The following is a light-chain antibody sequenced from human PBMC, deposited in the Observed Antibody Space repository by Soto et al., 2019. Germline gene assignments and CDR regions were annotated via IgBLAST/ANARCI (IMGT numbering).Light chain of an antibody. CDR1: QSVSRNY. CDR3: QQYAYSPRT. CDR2: GAS. V-gene: IGKV3-20*01. Sequence: EIVLTQSPGTLSLSPGERATLSCRASQSVSRNYLAWYQQKPGQAPRLLIYGASSRATGIPDRFSGSGSGTDFTLTISRLEPEDFAVYYCQQYAYSPRTFCRGTKLEIK. J-gene: IGKJ2*01.